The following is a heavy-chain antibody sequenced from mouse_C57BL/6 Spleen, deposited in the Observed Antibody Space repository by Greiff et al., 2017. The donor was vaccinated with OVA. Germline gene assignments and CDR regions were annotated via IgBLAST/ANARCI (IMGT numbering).Heavy chain of an antibody. D-gene: IGHD4-1*01. CDR1: GYTFTDYE. V-gene: IGHV1-15*01. CDR3: TRGGAGTAY. Sequence: VQLQESGAELVRPGASVTLSCKASGYTFTDYEMHWVKQTPVHGLEWIGALDPETGGTAYNQKFKGKAILTADKSSSTAYMELRSLTSEDSAVYYCTRGGAGTAYWGQGTLVTVSA. CDR2: LDPETGGT. J-gene: IGHJ3*01.